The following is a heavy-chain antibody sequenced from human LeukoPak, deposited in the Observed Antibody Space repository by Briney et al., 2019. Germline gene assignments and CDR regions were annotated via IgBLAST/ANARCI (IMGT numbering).Heavy chain of an antibody. CDR1: GGSISSYY. V-gene: IGHV4-59*01. Sequence: SETLSRTCTVSGGSISSYYWSWIRQPPGKGLEWIGYIYYSGSTNYNPSLKSRVTISVDTSKNQFSLKLSSVTAADTAVYYCARGAVGATPLNYWGQGTLVTVSS. CDR3: ARGAVGATPLNY. CDR2: IYYSGST. J-gene: IGHJ4*02. D-gene: IGHD1-26*01.